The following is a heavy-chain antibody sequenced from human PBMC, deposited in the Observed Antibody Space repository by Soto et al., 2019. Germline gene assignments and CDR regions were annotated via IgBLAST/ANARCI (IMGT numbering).Heavy chain of an antibody. J-gene: IGHJ6*03. D-gene: IGHD6-6*01. CDR2: ISGSGGST. V-gene: IGHV3-23*01. Sequence: GGSLRLSCAASGFTFSSYAMSWVRQAPGKGLEWVSAISGSGGSTYYADSVKGRFTISRDNSKNTLYLQMNSLRAEDTAVYYCAKFVPYSSSSYYYYMDVWGKGTTVTVSS. CDR3: AKFVPYSSSSYYYYMDV. CDR1: GFTFSSYA.